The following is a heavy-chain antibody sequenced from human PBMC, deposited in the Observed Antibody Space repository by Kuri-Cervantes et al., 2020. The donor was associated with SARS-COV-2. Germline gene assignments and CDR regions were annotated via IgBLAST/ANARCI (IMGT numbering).Heavy chain of an antibody. CDR2: IYTSGST. J-gene: IGHJ4*02. V-gene: IGHV4-61*02. CDR1: GGSISSGSYY. Sequence: SETLSLTCTVSGGSISSGSYYWSWIRQPAGKGLEWIGRIYTSGSTNYNPSLKSRVTISVDTSKNQFSLKLSSVTAADTAVYYCARGRTSRSWGQGTLVTVSS. D-gene: IGHD6-25*01. CDR3: ARGRTSRS.